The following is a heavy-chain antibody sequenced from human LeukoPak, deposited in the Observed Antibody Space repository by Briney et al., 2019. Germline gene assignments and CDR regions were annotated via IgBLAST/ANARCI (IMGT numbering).Heavy chain of an antibody. J-gene: IGHJ2*01. Sequence: SETLSLTCAVYGGSFSAYYWSWIRQPPGKGLEWIGEINHSGSTNYNPSLKSRVTMSVDTSTNQFSLKLSSVTAADTAVYYCARYGKGRWLTSTRPFWYFDLWGRGTLVTVSS. CDR1: GGSFSAYY. CDR2: INHSGST. D-gene: IGHD5-24*01. V-gene: IGHV4-34*01. CDR3: ARYGKGRWLTSTRPFWYFDL.